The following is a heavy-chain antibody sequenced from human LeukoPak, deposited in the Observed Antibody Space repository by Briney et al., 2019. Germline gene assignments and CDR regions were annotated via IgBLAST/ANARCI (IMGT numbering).Heavy chain of an antibody. CDR1: GYSFTSNW. D-gene: IGHD1-1*01. CDR3: ARQPEGTWFDP. CDR2: IDPSDSYT. Sequence: GESLKISCKGSGYSFTSNWISWGRQIPGKGLEWMGRIDPSDSYTNYSPSFQGHVTISADKSISTAYLQWSSLKASDTAMYYCARQPEGTWFDPWGQGTLVTVSS. V-gene: IGHV5-10-1*01. J-gene: IGHJ5*02.